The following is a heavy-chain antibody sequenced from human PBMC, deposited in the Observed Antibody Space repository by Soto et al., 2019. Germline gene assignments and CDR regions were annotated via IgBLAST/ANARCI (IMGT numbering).Heavy chain of an antibody. CDR1: GGSFSGYY. J-gene: IGHJ6*02. Sequence: PSETLSLTCAVYGGSFSGYYGSWILQPPGKGLEWIGEINHSGSTNYNPSLKSRVTISVDTSKNQFSLKLSSVTAADTAVYYCARVSRAGGYYYYGMDVWGQGTTVTVSS. V-gene: IGHV4-34*01. CDR3: ARVSRAGGYYYYGMDV. CDR2: INHSGST.